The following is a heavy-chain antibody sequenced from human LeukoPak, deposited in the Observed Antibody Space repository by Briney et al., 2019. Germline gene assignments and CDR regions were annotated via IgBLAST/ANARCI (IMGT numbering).Heavy chain of an antibody. Sequence: KPGRSLRLSCAASGFTFSDYYMSWIRQAPGKGLEWVSYISSSSSYTNYADSVKGRFTISRDNAKNSLYLQMNSLRAVDSDVYYCARAYYYDSSGSPDYWGQGTLVTVSS. D-gene: IGHD3-22*01. J-gene: IGHJ4*02. V-gene: IGHV3-11*03. CDR2: ISSSSSYT. CDR3: ARAYYYDSSGSPDY. CDR1: GFTFSDYY.